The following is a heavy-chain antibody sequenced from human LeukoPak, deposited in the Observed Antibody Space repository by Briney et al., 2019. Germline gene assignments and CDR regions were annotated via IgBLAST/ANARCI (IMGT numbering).Heavy chain of an antibody. J-gene: IGHJ6*02. CDR1: GFTFSSYS. Sequence: SGGSLRLSCAASGFTFSSYSMNWVRQAPGKGLEWVSSISSESSYIYYADSVKGRFTISRDNAKNSLYLQMNSLRAEDTAVYYCARVGYCSGGFCYYYYYGMDVWGQGTTVTVSS. CDR3: ARVGYCSGGFCYYYYYGMDV. V-gene: IGHV3-21*01. CDR2: ISSESSYI. D-gene: IGHD2-15*01.